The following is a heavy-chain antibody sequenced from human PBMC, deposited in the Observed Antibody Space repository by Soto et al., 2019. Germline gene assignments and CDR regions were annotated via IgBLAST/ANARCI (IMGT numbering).Heavy chain of an antibody. CDR2: INAGNGNT. D-gene: IGHD3-16*02. Sequence: QVQLVQSGAEVKKPGASVKVSCKASGYTFTSYAMHWVRQAPGQRLEWMGWINAGNGNTKYSQKFQGRVTITRATTASTAYMELSSLRSEDTAVYYWAGALGWPLDGYVWGSYPPGYWYADLWGRGTLVTVSA. V-gene: IGHV1-3*01. CDR3: AGALGWPLDGYVWGSYPPGYWYADL. CDR1: GYTFTSYA. J-gene: IGHJ2*01.